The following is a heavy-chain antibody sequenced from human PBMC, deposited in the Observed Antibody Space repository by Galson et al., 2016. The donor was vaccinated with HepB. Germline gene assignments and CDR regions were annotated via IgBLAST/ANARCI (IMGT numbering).Heavy chain of an antibody. CDR3: AKGGFRLLDT. J-gene: IGHJ5*02. V-gene: IGHV3-49*03. CDR2: IRNKVYGETT. D-gene: IGHD3-10*01. CDR1: GLTLANYA. Sequence: SLRLSCASSGLTLANYAMSWFRQAPGKGLEWVGFIRNKVYGETTEYAASVKGRFIISRDNSKTALYLQMNSLRAEDTAVYYCAKGGFRLLDTWGQGTLVTVSS.